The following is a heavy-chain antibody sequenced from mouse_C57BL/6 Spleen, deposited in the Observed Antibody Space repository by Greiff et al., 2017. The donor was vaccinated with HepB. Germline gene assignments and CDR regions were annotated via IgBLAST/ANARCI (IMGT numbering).Heavy chain of an antibody. CDR1: GFTFSSYG. J-gene: IGHJ2*01. CDR2: ISSGGSYT. Sequence: EVNVVESGGDLVKPGGSLKLSCAASGFTFSSYGMSWVRQTPDKRLEWVATISSGGSYTYYPDSVKGRFTISRDNAKNTLYLQMSSLKSEDTAMYYCARETMMRYFDYWGQGTTLTVSS. V-gene: IGHV5-6*01. D-gene: IGHD2-3*01. CDR3: ARETMMRYFDY.